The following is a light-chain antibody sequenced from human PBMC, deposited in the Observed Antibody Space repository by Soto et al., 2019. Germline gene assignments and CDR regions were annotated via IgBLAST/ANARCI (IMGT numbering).Light chain of an antibody. J-gene: IGKJ5*01. CDR3: QQRSNWRGIT. V-gene: IGKV3D-11*01. Sequence: EIVLTQSPATLSLSPGERATLSCRASQGVSSYLAWYQQKPGQAPRLLIYDASNRATGIPARFSGSGPGTDFTLTISSLEPEDFAVYYWQQRSNWRGITFGQGTRLEIK. CDR1: QGVSSY. CDR2: DAS.